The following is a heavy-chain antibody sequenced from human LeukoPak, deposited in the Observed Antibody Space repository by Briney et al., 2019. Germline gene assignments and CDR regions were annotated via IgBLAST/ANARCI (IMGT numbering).Heavy chain of an antibody. Sequence: PAASGKLSCKASGHTFNKNYIHWVRQAPGQGLEWLGEINLVSGGTTYTQNFQGRANVTRDTSTSIIYMELKSLRPEDTAVYYCAREGAMPYSSASGGIDSWGQGTLVTVSS. CDR3: AREGAMPYSSASGGIDS. V-gene: IGHV1-46*02. J-gene: IGHJ4*02. CDR1: GHTFNKNY. D-gene: IGHD6-6*01. CDR2: INLVSGGT.